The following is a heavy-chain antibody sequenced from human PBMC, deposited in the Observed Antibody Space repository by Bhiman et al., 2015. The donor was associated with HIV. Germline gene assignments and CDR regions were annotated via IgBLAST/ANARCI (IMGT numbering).Heavy chain of an antibody. CDR3: AKVQFLEFWSLTRETNYYYHAMDV. CDR2: IRSDGNNK. J-gene: IGHJ6*02. D-gene: IGHD3-3*01. CDR1: GFTFSSHS. V-gene: IGHV3-30*02. Sequence: VQLVESGGGLVKPGGSLRLSCAASGFTFSSHSMNWVRQAPGKGLEWVAFIRSDGNNKYYVDSVKGRFTISRDNSKNTLYLQMNSLRPEDTAVYFCAKVQFLEFWSLTRETNYYYHAMDVWGQGTHGHRLL.